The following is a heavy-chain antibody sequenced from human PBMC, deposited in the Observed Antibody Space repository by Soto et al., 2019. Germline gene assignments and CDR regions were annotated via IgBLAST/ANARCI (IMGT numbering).Heavy chain of an antibody. Sequence: KPSETLSLTCTVSGGSISSGGYYWSWTRQPPGKGMERIGYIYYSGSTYYNPSLKSRVTISVDTSKNQFSLKLSSVTAADTAVYYCARYQERDWNDQNAFDIWGQGTMVTVSS. J-gene: IGHJ3*02. CDR1: GGSISSGGYY. CDR2: IYYSGST. V-gene: IGHV4-31*03. CDR3: ARYQERDWNDQNAFDI. D-gene: IGHD1-1*01.